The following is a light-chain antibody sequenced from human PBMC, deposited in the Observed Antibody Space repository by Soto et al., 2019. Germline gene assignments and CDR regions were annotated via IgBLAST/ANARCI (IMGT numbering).Light chain of an antibody. V-gene: IGLV2-14*01. CDR2: EVT. CDR1: SSDVGDYNY. J-gene: IGLJ3*02. CDR3: FSHTGSRTL. Sequence: QSVLTQPASVSGSPGQSITISCTGASSDVGDYNYVSWYQEHPGQVPKLIIFEVTTRPSGVSDRFSGSRSGNTASLTISGLQAEDEADYYCFSHTGSRTLFGGGTQLTVL.